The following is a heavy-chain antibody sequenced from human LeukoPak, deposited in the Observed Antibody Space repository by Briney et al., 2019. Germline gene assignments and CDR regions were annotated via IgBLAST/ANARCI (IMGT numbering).Heavy chain of an antibody. J-gene: IGHJ4*02. V-gene: IGHV3-23*01. CDR1: GFPFSSYA. D-gene: IGHD6-19*01. CDR2: ISGSGGST. Sequence: GDSLRLSCAASGFPFSSYAMSWVRQAPGKGLEWVSAISGSGGSTYYARSVKGRFTISRDNSKNTLYLQMTSLRAEDTAVYYCARLNIAVAPYFDYWGQGTLVTVSS. CDR3: ARLNIAVAPYFDY.